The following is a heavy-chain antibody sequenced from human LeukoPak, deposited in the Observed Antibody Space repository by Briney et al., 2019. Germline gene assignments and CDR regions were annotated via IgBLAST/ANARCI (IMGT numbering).Heavy chain of an antibody. CDR1: GGSINAYY. Sequence: PSETLSLTCTVPGGSINAYYWSWIRQPPGKGLEWIAYVRDNGENNYNPSLKSRVAISVDAANNQISLRLNFVTAADTAIYYCARQPANTAAFDIWGLGTMVTVSS. D-gene: IGHD5-18*01. CDR3: ARQPANTAAFDI. V-gene: IGHV4-59*08. CDR2: VRDNGEN. J-gene: IGHJ3*02.